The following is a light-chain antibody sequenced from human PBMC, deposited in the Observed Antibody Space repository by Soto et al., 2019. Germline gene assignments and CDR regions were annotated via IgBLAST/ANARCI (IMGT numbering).Light chain of an antibody. J-gene: IGLJ3*02. CDR1: SSDVGGYDY. CDR2: EVS. V-gene: IGLV2-14*01. Sequence: QSVLTQPASVSGSPGQSITISCTGTSSDVGGYDYASWYQQHPGKAPKVIIYEVSNRPSGVSNRFSGSKSGNTASLTISGLLVADEGDYYCSSYTTSSTWVFGVGTKLTVL. CDR3: SSYTTSSTWV.